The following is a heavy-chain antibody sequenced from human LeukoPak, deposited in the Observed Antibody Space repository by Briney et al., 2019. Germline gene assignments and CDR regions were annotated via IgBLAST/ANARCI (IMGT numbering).Heavy chain of an antibody. Sequence: SETLSLTCTVSGGSISSYYWSWIRQPPGKGLEWIGEINHSGSTNYNPSLKSRVTISVDTSKNQFSLKLSSVTAADTAVYYCARGYCSGGSCYMRGIDYWGQGTLVTVSS. V-gene: IGHV4-34*01. CDR3: ARGYCSGGSCYMRGIDY. J-gene: IGHJ4*02. CDR1: GGSISSYY. CDR2: INHSGST. D-gene: IGHD2-15*01.